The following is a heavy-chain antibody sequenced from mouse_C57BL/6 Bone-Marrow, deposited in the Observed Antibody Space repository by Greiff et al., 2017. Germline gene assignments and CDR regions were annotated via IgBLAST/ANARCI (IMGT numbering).Heavy chain of an antibody. V-gene: IGHV5-12*01. Sequence: EVKLVESGGGLVQPGGSLKLSCAASGFTFSDYYMYWVRQTPEKRLEWVAYISNGGGSTYYPDTVKGRFTISRDNAKNTLYLQMSRLKSEDTAMYYCAITTVVATHYYAMDYWGQGTSVTVSS. CDR3: AITTVVATHYYAMDY. J-gene: IGHJ4*01. CDR2: ISNGGGST. CDR1: GFTFSDYY. D-gene: IGHD1-1*01.